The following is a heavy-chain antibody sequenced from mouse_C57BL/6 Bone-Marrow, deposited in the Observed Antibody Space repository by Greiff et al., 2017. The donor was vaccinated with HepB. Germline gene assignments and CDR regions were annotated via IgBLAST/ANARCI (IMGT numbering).Heavy chain of an antibody. CDR2: IDPSDSYT. CDR1: GYTFTSYW. J-gene: IGHJ3*01. Sequence: VQLQQPGAELVKPGASVKLSCKASGYTFTSYWMQWVKQRPGQGLEWIGEIDPSDSYTNYNHKFKGKATLTVDTSSSTAYMQLSSLTSEDSAVYYCAVAGFYGFAYWGQGTLVTVSA. CDR3: AVAGFYGFAY. V-gene: IGHV1-50*01. D-gene: IGHD1-1*01.